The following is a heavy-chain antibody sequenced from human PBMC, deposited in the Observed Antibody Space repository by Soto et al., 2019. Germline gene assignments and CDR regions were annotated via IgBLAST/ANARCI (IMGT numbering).Heavy chain of an antibody. CDR3: ARARYYDWCLDL. V-gene: IGHV4-30-4*01. CDR2: IYYSGSN. J-gene: IGHJ5*02. CDR1: GASMNSGDYY. D-gene: IGHD3-9*01. Sequence: SETLSLTFTVSGASMNSGDYYWSWIRQPPGKGLEWIGHIYYSGSNYYNPSLKSRAGISVDSSKSQVSLKLTSVNAADTAVYFCARARYYDWCLDLWRLGTPVTVSS.